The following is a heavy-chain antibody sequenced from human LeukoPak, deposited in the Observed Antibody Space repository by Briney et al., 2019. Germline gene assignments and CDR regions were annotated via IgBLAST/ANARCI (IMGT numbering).Heavy chain of an antibody. CDR3: AREVQLSMVRGVWPDY. Sequence: ASVKVSCKASGYTFTGYYMHWVRQAPGQGLEWMGWINPNSGGTNYAQKFQGRVTMTRDTSISTAYMELSRLRSDDTAVYYCAREVQLSMVRGVWPDYWGQGTLVTVSS. CDR2: INPNSGGT. D-gene: IGHD3-10*01. V-gene: IGHV1-2*02. CDR1: GYTFTGYY. J-gene: IGHJ4*02.